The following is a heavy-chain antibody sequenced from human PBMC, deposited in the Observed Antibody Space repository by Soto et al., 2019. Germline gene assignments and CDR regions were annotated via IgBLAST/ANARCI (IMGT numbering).Heavy chain of an antibody. CDR3: ARDLGYYESSGYFDY. Sequence: QVQLVESGGGLVKPGGSLRLSCAASGFTFSDYYMSWIRQAPGKGLEWVSYIGSSDNIIYYADSVKGRFTISRDNAKNSLYLQMNSLRAKDTAVYYCARDLGYYESSGYFDYWGQGTLVTVSS. J-gene: IGHJ4*02. CDR1: GFTFSDYY. CDR2: IGSSDNII. V-gene: IGHV3-11*01. D-gene: IGHD3-22*01.